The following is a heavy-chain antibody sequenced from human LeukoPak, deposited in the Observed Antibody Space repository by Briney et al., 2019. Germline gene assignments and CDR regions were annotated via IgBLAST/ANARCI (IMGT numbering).Heavy chain of an antibody. CDR1: GGSISSSSYY. D-gene: IGHD2-2*01. Sequence: SETLSLTCTVSGGSISSSSYYWGWIRQPPGKGLEWIGSIYYSGSTYYNPSLKSRVTISVDTSKNQFSLKLSSVTAADTAVYYCARSPFVVVPAGDAFDIWGQGTMVTVSS. J-gene: IGHJ3*02. CDR3: ARSPFVVVPAGDAFDI. V-gene: IGHV4-39*01. CDR2: IYYSGST.